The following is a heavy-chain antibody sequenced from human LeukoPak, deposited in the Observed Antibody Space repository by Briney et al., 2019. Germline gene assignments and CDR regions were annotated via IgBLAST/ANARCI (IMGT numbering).Heavy chain of an antibody. CDR1: GYTFTSYD. J-gene: IGHJ6*03. Sequence: ASVKVSCKASGYTFTSYDINWVRQATGQGLEWMGWMNPNSGNTGYAQKLQGRVTMTRNTSISTAYMELSSLRSEDTAVYYCARRDYYGSGSYPYYYHNYMDVWGKGTTVTVSS. V-gene: IGHV1-8*01. D-gene: IGHD3-10*01. CDR3: ARRDYYGSGSYPYYYHNYMDV. CDR2: MNPNSGNT.